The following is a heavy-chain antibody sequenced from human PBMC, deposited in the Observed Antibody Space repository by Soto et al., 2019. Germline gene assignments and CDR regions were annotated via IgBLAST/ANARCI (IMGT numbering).Heavy chain of an antibody. CDR3: ARDPSSDGYNQNYFDY. D-gene: IGHD5-12*01. Sequence: QVQLVESGGGVVQPGRSLRLSCAASGFTFSSYGMHWVRQAPGKGLEWVAVIWYDGSNKYYADSVKGRFTISRDNSKYTLYLQMNSLKAEDTAVYYCARDPSSDGYNQNYFDYWGQGTLVTVSS. CDR2: IWYDGSNK. V-gene: IGHV3-33*01. CDR1: GFTFSSYG. J-gene: IGHJ4*02.